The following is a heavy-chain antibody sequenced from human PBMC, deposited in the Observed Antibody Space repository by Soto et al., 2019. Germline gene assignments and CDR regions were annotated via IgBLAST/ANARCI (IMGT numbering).Heavy chain of an antibody. CDR3: AKPTGYYYGMDV. Sequence: ETLSLTCAVYGGSFSGYYWSWIRQPPGKGPEWVSAIYSGGSTYYADSVKGRFTISRDNSKNTLYLQMNNLRAEDTAVYYCAKPTGYYYGMDVWGQGTTVTVS. CDR1: GGSFSGYY. V-gene: IGHV3-66*04. CDR2: IYSGGST. J-gene: IGHJ6*02.